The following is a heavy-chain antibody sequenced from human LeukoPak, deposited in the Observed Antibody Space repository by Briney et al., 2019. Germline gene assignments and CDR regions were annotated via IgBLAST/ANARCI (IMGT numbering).Heavy chain of an antibody. CDR3: ARDAHYDFWSGYYSTWPLGY. Sequence: GGSLRLSCAASGFTFSNYAMSWVRQAPGKGLEWVSGITGSGGSRYHADSVKGRFTISRDNAKNSLYLQMNSLRAEDTAVYYCARDAHYDFWSGYYSTWPLGYWGQGTLDTVSS. CDR2: ITGSGGSR. J-gene: IGHJ4*02. V-gene: IGHV3-23*01. CDR1: GFTFSNYA. D-gene: IGHD3-3*01.